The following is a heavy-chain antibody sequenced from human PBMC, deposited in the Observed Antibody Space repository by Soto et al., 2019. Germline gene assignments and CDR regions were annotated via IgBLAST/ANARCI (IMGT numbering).Heavy chain of an antibody. CDR2: IWYDGSNK. D-gene: IGHD3-3*01. Sequence: PGESLKISCAASGFTFSSYGMHWVRQAPGKGLEWVAVIWYDGSNKYYADSVKGRFTISRDNSKNTLYLQMNSLRAEDTAVYYCARDPYYDFWSGPNQGGMDVWGQGTTVTVSS. V-gene: IGHV3-33*01. J-gene: IGHJ6*02. CDR3: ARDPYYDFWSGPNQGGMDV. CDR1: GFTFSSYG.